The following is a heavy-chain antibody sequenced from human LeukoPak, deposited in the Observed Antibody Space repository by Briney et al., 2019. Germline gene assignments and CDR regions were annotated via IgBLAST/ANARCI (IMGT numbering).Heavy chain of an antibody. V-gene: IGHV1-46*01. CDR1: GYTFTSYY. CDR2: INPSGGST. J-gene: IGHJ1*01. Sequence: ASVKVSSTASGYTFTSYYMHWVRQAPGQGLEWMGIINPSGGSTSYAQKFQGRVTMTRDTSTSTVYMELSSLRSEDTAVYYCARGGSSRYFQHWGQGTLVTVSS. CDR3: ARGGSSRYFQH. D-gene: IGHD1-26*01.